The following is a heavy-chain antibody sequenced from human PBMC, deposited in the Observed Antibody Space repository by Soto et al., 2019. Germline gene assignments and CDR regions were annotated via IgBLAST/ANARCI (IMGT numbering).Heavy chain of an antibody. CDR3: ATLGGSYYSGHYYYGMDV. J-gene: IGHJ6*02. Sequence: GASVKVSCKASGFTFTSSAVQWVRQARGQRLEWIGWIVVGSGNTNYAQKFQERVTITRDMSTSTAYMELSSLRSEDTAVYYCATLGGSYYSGHYYYGMDVWGQGTTVTVSS. D-gene: IGHD1-26*01. CDR2: IVVGSGNT. CDR1: GFTFTSSA. V-gene: IGHV1-58*01.